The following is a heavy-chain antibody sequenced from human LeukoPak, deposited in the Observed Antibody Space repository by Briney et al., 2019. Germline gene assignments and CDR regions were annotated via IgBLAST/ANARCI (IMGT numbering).Heavy chain of an antibody. Sequence: SETLSLTCSVSGGSISGSSSYWGWIRQPPGKGLEWIGSIYYSGSAYDNPALKSRVTISVDTSKNQFSLKLSSVTAADTAVYYGARAVAGDDAFDIWGQGTMVTVSS. CDR3: ARAVAGDDAFDI. CDR2: IYYSGSA. D-gene: IGHD6-19*01. CDR1: GGSISGSSSY. J-gene: IGHJ3*02. V-gene: IGHV4-39*07.